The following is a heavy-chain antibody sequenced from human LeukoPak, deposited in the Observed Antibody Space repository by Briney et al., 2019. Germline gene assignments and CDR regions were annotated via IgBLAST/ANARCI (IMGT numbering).Heavy chain of an antibody. J-gene: IGHJ4*02. Sequence: GGSLILSCAASGFTFSTYARSWVRQAPGKGLEWVSAISGSGGSTYYADSARGRFTISRDNSKNTLYLQMNSLRAEDTAVYYCAKDLPEYYDSSGYTFDYWGQGTLVTVSS. D-gene: IGHD3-22*01. CDR1: GFTFSTYA. CDR3: AKDLPEYYDSSGYTFDY. CDR2: ISGSGGST. V-gene: IGHV3-23*01.